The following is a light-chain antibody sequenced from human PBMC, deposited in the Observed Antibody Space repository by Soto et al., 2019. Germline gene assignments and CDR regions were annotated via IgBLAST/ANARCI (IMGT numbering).Light chain of an antibody. J-gene: IGKJ1*01. V-gene: IGKV3-11*01. CDR1: QGLSIY. CDR3: QQRGNSWT. Sequence: EIVLTQSPATLSLSPGERATLSCRASQGLSIYLAWFQQRAGQAPRLLIYDASKRATGIPARFSGSGSGTDFTLTISSLEPEDFAVYYCQQRGNSWTFGQGTKVEIK. CDR2: DAS.